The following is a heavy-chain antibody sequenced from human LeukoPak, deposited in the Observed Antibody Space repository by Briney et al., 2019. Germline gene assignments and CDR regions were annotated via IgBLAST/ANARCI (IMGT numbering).Heavy chain of an antibody. J-gene: IGHJ4*02. CDR2: IIPIFGTA. CDR1: GGTFSSYA. Sequence: SVKVSCKASGGTFSSYAISWVRQAPGQGLEWMGGIIPIFGTANYAQKFQGRVTITADKSTSTAYMELSSLRSEDTAVYYCARESRFTFGGEYYFDYWGQGTLVTVSS. V-gene: IGHV1-69*06. CDR3: ARESRFTFGGEYYFDY. D-gene: IGHD3-16*01.